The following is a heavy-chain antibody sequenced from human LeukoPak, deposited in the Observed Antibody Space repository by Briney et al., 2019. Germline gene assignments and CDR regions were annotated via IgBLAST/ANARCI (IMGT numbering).Heavy chain of an antibody. CDR2: ISSIDGST. D-gene: IGHD3-22*01. CDR3: AKVGGTVIV. V-gene: IGHV3-23*01. Sequence: GGSLRLSCAASGFTFSSYGMSWVRQAPGKGLEWVSGISSIDGSTYYADSVKGRLTISRDNSKNTLYLQMNSLRAEDTAVYYCAKVGGTVIVWGQGTLVTVSS. J-gene: IGHJ4*02. CDR1: GFTFSSYG.